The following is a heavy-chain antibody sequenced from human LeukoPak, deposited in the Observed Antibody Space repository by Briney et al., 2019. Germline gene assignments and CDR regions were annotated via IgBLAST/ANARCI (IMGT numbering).Heavy chain of an antibody. CDR2: IYYSGST. Sequence: SETLSLTCTVSGGSISSYYWSWIRQPPGEGLEWIGYIYYSGSTNYNPSLKSRVTISVDTSKNQFSLKLSSVTAADTAVYYCARHGPYYYDFWSGYPTTGYFDYWGQGTLVTVSS. CDR3: ARHGPYYYDFWSGYPTTGYFDY. V-gene: IGHV4-59*08. J-gene: IGHJ4*02. CDR1: GGSISSYY. D-gene: IGHD3-3*01.